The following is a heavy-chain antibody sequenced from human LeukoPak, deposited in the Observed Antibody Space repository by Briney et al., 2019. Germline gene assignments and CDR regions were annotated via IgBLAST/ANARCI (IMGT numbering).Heavy chain of an antibody. CDR2: ISGSGDST. CDR1: GFTFSSYA. CDR3: AKDRVGYYGSGSYSSDYFDY. V-gene: IGHV3-23*01. D-gene: IGHD3-10*01. J-gene: IGHJ4*02. Sequence: PGGALRLSCAASGFTFSSYAMSWVRQAPGKGLEWVSGISGSGDSTYYADLVEGRFTISRDNSKNTLYLQMHSLRAEDTAVYYCAKDRVGYYGSGSYSSDYFDYWGQGTLVTVSS.